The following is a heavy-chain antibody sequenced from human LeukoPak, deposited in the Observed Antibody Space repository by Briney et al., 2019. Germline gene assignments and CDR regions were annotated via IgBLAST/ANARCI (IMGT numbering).Heavy chain of an antibody. D-gene: IGHD6-19*01. CDR1: GFTFSKYW. Sequence: GGSLRLSCAASGFTFSKYWMLWVSQAPGKALESVSRINTDGTVTTYADSVKGRFTVSRDNADNTMFLQMNSVRDEDTAVYYCATKQWLAPPPDSWGQGTPVTVSS. CDR3: ATKQWLAPPPDS. CDR2: INTDGTVT. V-gene: IGHV3-74*01. J-gene: IGHJ4*02.